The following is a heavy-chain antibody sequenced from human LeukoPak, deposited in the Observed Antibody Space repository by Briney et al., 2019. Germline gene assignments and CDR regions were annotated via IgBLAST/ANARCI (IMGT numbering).Heavy chain of an antibody. CDR3: ARGLKLLWFGESSYYFDY. J-gene: IGHJ4*02. V-gene: IGHV3-48*01. CDR2: ISSSSSTI. Sequence: PGGSLRLSCAASGFTFSSYSMNWVRQAPGKGLEWVSYISSSSSTIYYADSVKGRFTISRDNAKNSLYLQMNSLRAEDTAVYYCARGLKLLWFGESSYYFDYWGQGTLVTVSS. CDR1: GFTFSSYS. D-gene: IGHD3-10*01.